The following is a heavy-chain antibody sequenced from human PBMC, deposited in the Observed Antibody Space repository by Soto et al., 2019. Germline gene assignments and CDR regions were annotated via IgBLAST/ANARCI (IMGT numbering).Heavy chain of an antibody. CDR2: IWNDGKNS. Sequence: QVQLVESGGGVVQPGGSLRLSCAASGFTFSNYGMYWARQAPGKGLQWVTFIWNDGKNSFYEDSVKGRFTNTRDNCKNTMYRQMASRRAEDTGVCYGARGYGGSFPHWYFDLWGRGTRVAVSS. CDR1: GFTFSNYG. V-gene: IGHV3-33*01. D-gene: IGHD1-26*01. CDR3: ARGYGGSFPHWYFDL. J-gene: IGHJ2*01.